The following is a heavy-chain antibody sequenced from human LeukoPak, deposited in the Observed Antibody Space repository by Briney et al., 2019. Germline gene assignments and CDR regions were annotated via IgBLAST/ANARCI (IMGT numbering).Heavy chain of an antibody. Sequence: GSLSLSCVASGFPLSNYAMSWVRPVPGKGLEWVSATSSSDDGTYYADSVRGRFTISRDNSKNTLYLQMNRLRVEDAALYYCARAPVTSCRGAFCYPFDYWGQGTLVTVSS. CDR2: TSSSDDGT. J-gene: IGHJ4*02. D-gene: IGHD2-21*01. CDR3: ARAPVTSCRGAFCYPFDY. CDR1: GFPLSNYA. V-gene: IGHV3-23*01.